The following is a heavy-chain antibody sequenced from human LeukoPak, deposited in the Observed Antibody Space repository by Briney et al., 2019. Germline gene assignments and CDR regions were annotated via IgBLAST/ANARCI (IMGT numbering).Heavy chain of an antibody. CDR2: ISGSGGST. CDR1: GFTFSSYA. D-gene: IGHD3-9*01. CDR3: AKELPGYFDWLYPFDY. J-gene: IGHJ4*02. V-gene: IGHV3-23*01. Sequence: PGGSLRLSCAASGFTFSSYAMSSVRQAPGKGLEWVSAISGSGGSTYYADSVKGRFTISRDNSTNTLYLQMNSLRAEDTAVYYCAKELPGYFDWLYPFDYWGQGTLVTVSS.